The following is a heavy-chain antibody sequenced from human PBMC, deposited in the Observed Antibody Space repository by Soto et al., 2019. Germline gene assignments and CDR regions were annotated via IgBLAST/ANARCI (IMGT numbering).Heavy chain of an antibody. J-gene: IGHJ4*02. Sequence: EVRLLESGGGFIHPGGSLRLSCAASGFTFSIYGMTWVRQAPGKGLEWVSAISGRGDSTYYADSVKGRFTISRDHSKNTLYLQLNSLRAEDTAVYYCAKASSSYFWDYWGQGTLVTVSS. D-gene: IGHD3-22*01. CDR1: GFTFSIYG. CDR3: AKASSSYFWDY. V-gene: IGHV3-23*01. CDR2: ISGRGDST.